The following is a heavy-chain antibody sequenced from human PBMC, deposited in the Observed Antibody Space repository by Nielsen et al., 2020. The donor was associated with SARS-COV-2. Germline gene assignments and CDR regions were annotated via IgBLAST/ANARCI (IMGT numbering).Heavy chain of an antibody. D-gene: IGHD3-22*01. V-gene: IGHV3-23*01. CDR3: AKDLGAYDSGYYGMDV. Sequence: GESLKISCTASGFTFSSYVMSWVRQAPGKGLEWVSAISGSGGSTYYADSVKGRFTISRDNSKNTLYLQMNSLRAEDTAVYYCAKDLGAYDSGYYGMDVWGQGTTVTVSS. CDR2: ISGSGGST. J-gene: IGHJ6*02. CDR1: GFTFSSYV.